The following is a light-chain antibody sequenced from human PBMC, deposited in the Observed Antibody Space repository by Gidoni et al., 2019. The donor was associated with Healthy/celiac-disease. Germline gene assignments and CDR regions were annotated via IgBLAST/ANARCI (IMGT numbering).Light chain of an antibody. V-gene: IGKV1-5*01. CDR2: DAS. Sequence: DIQMTQSPSTLSASVGDRVTITCRASQSISSWLAWYQQKPGKAPKLLIYDASSLESGVTSRFSGSGSGTEFTLTISSLQPDDFATYYCQQYNSYPVTFXQXTKVEIK. CDR1: QSISSW. J-gene: IGKJ1*01. CDR3: QQYNSYPVT.